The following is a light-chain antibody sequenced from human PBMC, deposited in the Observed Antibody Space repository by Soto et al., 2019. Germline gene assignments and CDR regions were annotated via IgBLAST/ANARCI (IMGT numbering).Light chain of an antibody. J-gene: IGKJ1*01. CDR1: QSVSSSY. CDR2: GAS. Sequence: EIVLTPSPGTLSLSPVERATLSCRASQSVSSSYLAWYQQKPGQAPRLLIYGASSRATGIPDRFSGSGSGTDFTLTISSLQPEDFATYYCQQSYSTPRTFGQGTKVDIK. CDR3: QQSYSTPRT. V-gene: IGKV3-20*01.